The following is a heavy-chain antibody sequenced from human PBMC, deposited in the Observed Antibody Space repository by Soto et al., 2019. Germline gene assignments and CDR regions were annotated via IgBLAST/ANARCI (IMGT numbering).Heavy chain of an antibody. V-gene: IGHV4-59*01. CDR1: GGSISSYY. D-gene: IGHD3-10*01. CDR3: ATGRFSAMIRGVIMFDP. Sequence: QVLLQESGPGLVKPSETLSLTCTVSGGSISSYYWNWIRQPPGKGLEWIGYIHYSGSTNYNHSLKSRVTISVDTSNNQFSLKLSSVTAADTAVYYCATGRFSAMIRGVIMFDPWGQGTLVTVSS. CDR2: IHYSGST. J-gene: IGHJ5*02.